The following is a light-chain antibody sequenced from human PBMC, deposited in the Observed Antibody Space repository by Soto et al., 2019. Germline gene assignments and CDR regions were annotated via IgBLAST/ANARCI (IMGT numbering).Light chain of an antibody. Sequence: AIQMTQSPSSLSASVGDRVTISCRASQGIGNALGWYQQKPGKAPRSLIYSASSLQSGVPSKFSGSGSGTDFTLTISDMQPDDFATYYCQQYYRYPWTFGQGTKVEIK. CDR3: QQYYRYPWT. J-gene: IGKJ1*01. V-gene: IGKV1-6*01. CDR1: QGIGNA. CDR2: SAS.